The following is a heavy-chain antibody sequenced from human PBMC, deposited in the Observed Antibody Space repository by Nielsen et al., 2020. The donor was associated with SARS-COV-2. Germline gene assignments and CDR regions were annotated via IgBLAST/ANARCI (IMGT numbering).Heavy chain of an antibody. Sequence: GESLKISCAASGFTFSSYWMSWVRQAPGKGLEWVANIKQDGSAKYYVDSVKGRFTISRDNAKNSLYLQMNSLRAEDTAVYYCAKPQEQWLPPGDFDIWGQGTMVTVSS. CDR2: IKQDGSAK. V-gene: IGHV3-7*01. J-gene: IGHJ3*02. CDR1: GFTFSSYW. D-gene: IGHD6-19*01. CDR3: AKPQEQWLPPGDFDI.